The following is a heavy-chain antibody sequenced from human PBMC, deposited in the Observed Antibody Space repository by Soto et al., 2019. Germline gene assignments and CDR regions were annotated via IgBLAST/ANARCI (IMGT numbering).Heavy chain of an antibody. D-gene: IGHD5-18*01. CDR1: GYTLTELS. CDR2: FNPEDGET. J-gene: IGHJ4*02. CDR3: ARGSLQLSLRFDY. V-gene: IGHV1-24*01. Sequence: ASVKVSCKVSGYTLTELSMHWVRQAPGKGLEWMGGFNPEDGETIYAQKFQGRVTMTEDKSTSTAYMELSSLRSEDTAVYYCARGSLQLSLRFDYWGQGTLVTVSS.